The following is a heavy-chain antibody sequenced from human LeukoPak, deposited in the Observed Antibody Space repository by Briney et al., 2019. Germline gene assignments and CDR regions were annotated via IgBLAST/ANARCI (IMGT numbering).Heavy chain of an antibody. D-gene: IGHD3-3*01. J-gene: IGHJ4*02. CDR2: IYPGDSDT. CDR3: ARRSYDFWSGYNTPQPFDY. CDR1: GYSFTSYW. V-gene: IGHV5-51*01. Sequence: GESLKISCKGSGYSFTSYWIGWVRQMPGKGLEWKGIIYPGDSDTRYSPSFQGQVTISADKSISTAYLQWSSLKASDTAMYYCARRSYDFWSGYNTPQPFDYWGQGTLVTVSS.